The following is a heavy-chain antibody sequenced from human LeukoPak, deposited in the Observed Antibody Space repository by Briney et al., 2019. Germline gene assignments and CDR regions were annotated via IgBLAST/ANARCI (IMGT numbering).Heavy chain of an antibody. Sequence: SETLSLTCAVYGGSFSGYYWSWIRQPPGKGLEWIGEINHSGSTNYNPSLKSRVTISVDTSKNQFSLKLSSVTAADTAVYYCARSLPTFNYYGSGGYLDYWGQGTLVTVSS. D-gene: IGHD3-10*01. CDR2: INHSGST. CDR1: GGSFSGYY. V-gene: IGHV4-34*01. J-gene: IGHJ4*02. CDR3: ARSLPTFNYYGSGGYLDY.